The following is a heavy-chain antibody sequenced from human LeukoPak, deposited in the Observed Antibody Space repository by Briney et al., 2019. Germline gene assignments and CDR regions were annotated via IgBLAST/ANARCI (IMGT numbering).Heavy chain of an antibody. CDR2: ISGSGGST. CDR1: GFTFSSYA. J-gene: IGHJ4*02. V-gene: IGHV3-23*01. Sequence: PGGSLRLSCAASGFTFSSYAMSWVRQAPGKGLEWVSAISGSGGSTYYADSVKGRFTISRDNSKNTLYLQMNSLRAEDTAVYYCARVFGIAVAGTPDYWGQGTLVTVSS. D-gene: IGHD6-19*01. CDR3: ARVFGIAVAGTPDY.